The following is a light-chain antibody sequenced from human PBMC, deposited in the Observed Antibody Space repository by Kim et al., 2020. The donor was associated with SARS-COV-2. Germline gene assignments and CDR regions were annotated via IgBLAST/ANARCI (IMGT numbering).Light chain of an antibody. J-gene: IGLJ2*01. CDR3: QSYDSSLSAVL. V-gene: IGLV1-40*01. Sequence: QRVTISCTGSSSNIGADYDVHWYQQGPGTAPKLLIYGNNNRPSGVPDRFSGSKSGTSASLAITGLQAEDEADYYCQSYDSSLSAVLFGGGTQLTVL. CDR2: GNN. CDR1: SSNIGADYD.